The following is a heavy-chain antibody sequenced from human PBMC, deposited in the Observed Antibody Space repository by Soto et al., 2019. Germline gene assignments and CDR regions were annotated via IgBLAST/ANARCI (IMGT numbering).Heavy chain of an antibody. Sequence: PGGSLRLSGAASGFTFSIYAMSWVRQAPGKGLEWVSAISGSGGSTYYADSGKGLFTISRYNSKNTLYLQMNRLRAEDTAVYCCEKVAHYYESSGYSQHDAFDNWGQGTMVTVSS. CDR1: GFTFSIYA. CDR3: EKVAHYYESSGYSQHDAFDN. J-gene: IGHJ3*02. V-gene: IGHV3-23*01. CDR2: ISGSGGST. D-gene: IGHD3-22*01.